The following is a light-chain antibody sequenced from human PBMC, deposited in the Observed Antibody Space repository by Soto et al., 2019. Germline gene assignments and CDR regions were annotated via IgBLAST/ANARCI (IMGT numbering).Light chain of an antibody. CDR3: CSYAGSQ. J-gene: IGLJ2*01. Sequence: QSALTQPASVSGSPGQSITISCTGTSSDVGSYNLVSWYQQHPGKSPKLMIYEGSKRPSGVSNRFSGSKSGNTASLTISGLQAEDEADYYCCSYAGSQFGVWPKLTV. CDR1: SSDVGSYNL. V-gene: IGLV2-23*01. CDR2: EGS.